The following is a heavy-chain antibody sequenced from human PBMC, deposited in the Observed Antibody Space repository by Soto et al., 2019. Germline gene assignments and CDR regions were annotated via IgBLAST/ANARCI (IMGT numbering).Heavy chain of an antibody. Sequence: PSQTRPLTCAISGDRVSSNSAAWNWIRQSPSRGLEWLGRTYYRSKWYNDYAVSVKSRITINPDTSKNQFSLQLNSVTPEDTAVYYCARFVVAATFYYFDYWGQGTLVTVSS. D-gene: IGHD2-15*01. CDR3: ARFVVAATFYYFDY. CDR2: TYYRSKWYN. J-gene: IGHJ4*02. V-gene: IGHV6-1*01. CDR1: GDRVSSNSAA.